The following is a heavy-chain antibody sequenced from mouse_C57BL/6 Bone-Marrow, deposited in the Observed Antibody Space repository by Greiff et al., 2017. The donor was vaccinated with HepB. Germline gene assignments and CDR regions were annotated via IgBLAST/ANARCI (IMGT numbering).Heavy chain of an antibody. J-gene: IGHJ1*03. CDR3: ARSRLRRWWYFDV. V-gene: IGHV1-80*01. CDR2: IYPGDGDT. D-gene: IGHD2-4*01. CDR1: GYAFSSYW. Sequence: VKLVESGAELVKPGASVKISCKASGYAFSSYWMNWVKQRPGKGLEWIGQIYPGDGDTNYNGKFKGKATLTADKSSSTAYMQLSSLTSEDSAVYFCARSRLRRWWYFDVWGTGTTVTVSS.